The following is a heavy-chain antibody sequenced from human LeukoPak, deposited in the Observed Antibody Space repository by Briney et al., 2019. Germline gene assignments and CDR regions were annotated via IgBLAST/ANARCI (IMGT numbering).Heavy chain of an antibody. CDR3: ARTPYSSGWYVY. J-gene: IGHJ4*02. CDR1: GFTVSSNY. CDR2: IYSGGST. D-gene: IGHD6-19*01. V-gene: IGHV3-66*02. Sequence: GGSLRLSCAASGFTVSSNYVSWVRQAPGKGLEWESVIYSGGSTFYADSVKGRFTISRDNSKNTLYLQMNSLRAEDTAVYYCARTPYSSGWYVYWGQGTLVTVSS.